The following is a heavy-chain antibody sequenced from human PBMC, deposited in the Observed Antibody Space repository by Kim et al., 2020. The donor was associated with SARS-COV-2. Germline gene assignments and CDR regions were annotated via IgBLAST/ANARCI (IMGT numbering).Heavy chain of an antibody. J-gene: IGHJ6*01. Sequence: SETLSLTCSVSGASINTFYWIWLRQAPGKGLEWIGYVFQSGRTKYNPSLKSRVTISLDTTKNQVSLTLKSVTAADTAIYFCARDLGISGTDFHYFYGLDV. D-gene: IGHD1-26*01. CDR3: ARDLGISGTDFHYFYGLDV. CDR2: VFQSGRT. V-gene: IGHV4-59*13. CDR1: GASINTFY.